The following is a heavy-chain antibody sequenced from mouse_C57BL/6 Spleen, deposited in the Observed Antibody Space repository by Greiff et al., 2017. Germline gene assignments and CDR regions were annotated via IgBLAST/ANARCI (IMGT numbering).Heavy chain of an antibody. D-gene: IGHD2-1*01. J-gene: IGHJ1*03. Sequence: VQLQQSGAELVRPGASVKLSCTASGFNIKDYFMHWVKQRPEQGLEWIGRIDPEDGDTEYAPKFQGKATMTADRSSNTAYLQLSSLTSEDTAVYYCTTGYYGNYDWYFDVWGTGTTVTVSS. CDR3: TTGYYGNYDWYFDV. CDR1: GFNIKDYF. V-gene: IGHV14-1*01. CDR2: IDPEDGDT.